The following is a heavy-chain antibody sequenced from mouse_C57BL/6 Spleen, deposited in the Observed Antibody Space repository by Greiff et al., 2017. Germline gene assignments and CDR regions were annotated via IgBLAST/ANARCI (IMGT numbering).Heavy chain of an antibody. CDR1: GYTFTSYW. CDR2: IDPSDSYT. V-gene: IGHV1-69*01. CDR3: ARRYRYGYDWAMDY. Sequence: QVQLQQPGAELVMPGASVKLSCKASGYTFTSYWMHWVKQRPGQGLEWIGEIDPSDSYTNYNQKFKGKSTLTVDKSSSTAYMQLSSLTSEDSAVYYCARRYRYGYDWAMDYWGQGTSVTVSS. D-gene: IGHD2-2*01. J-gene: IGHJ4*01.